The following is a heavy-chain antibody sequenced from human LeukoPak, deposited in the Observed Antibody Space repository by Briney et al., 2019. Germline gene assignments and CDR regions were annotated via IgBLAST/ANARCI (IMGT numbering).Heavy chain of an antibody. CDR3: ARVGASSDAFDI. V-gene: IGHV4-59*01. Sequence: SETLSLTCTVSGGSISSYYWSWIRQPPGKGLEWIGYIYYSGGTNYNPSLKSRVTISVDTSKNQFSLKLSSVTAADTAVYYCARVGASSDAFDIWGQGTMVTVSS. J-gene: IGHJ3*02. CDR1: GGSISSYY. CDR2: IYYSGGT. D-gene: IGHD3-3*01.